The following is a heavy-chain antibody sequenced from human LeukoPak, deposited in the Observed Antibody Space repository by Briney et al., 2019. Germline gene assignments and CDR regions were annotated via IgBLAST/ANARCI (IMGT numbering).Heavy chain of an antibody. V-gene: IGHV1-2*02. CDR1: GYTFTSNY. CDR2: INPNSGGT. CDR3: ASGFITMIVVDDAFDI. J-gene: IGHJ3*02. Sequence: ASVKVSCKAFGYTFTSNYMHWVRQAPGQGLEWMGWINPNSGGTNYAQKFQGRVTMTRDTSISTAYMELSRLRSDDTAVYYCASGFITMIVVDDAFDIWGQGTMVTVSS. D-gene: IGHD3-22*01.